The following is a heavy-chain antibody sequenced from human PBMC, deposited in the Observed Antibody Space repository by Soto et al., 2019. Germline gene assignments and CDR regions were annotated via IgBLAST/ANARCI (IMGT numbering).Heavy chain of an antibody. CDR3: ARDDDYEANGLDY. CDR2: IVNDGSSR. V-gene: IGHV3-33*01. CDR1: GFTFSRYG. J-gene: IGHJ4*02. Sequence: QVHLVESGGGVVQPGKSLRLSCVASGFTFSRYGMHWVRQAPGEGLEWMAVIVNDGSSRYYADSVKGRFTISRDNSKNTLYLEMKSLGVEDTAMYYCARDDDYEANGLDYWGQGTLVTVSS. D-gene: IGHD4-17*01.